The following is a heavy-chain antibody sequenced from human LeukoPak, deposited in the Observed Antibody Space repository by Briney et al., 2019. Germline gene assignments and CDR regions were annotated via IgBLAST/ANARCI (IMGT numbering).Heavy chain of an antibody. CDR2: INHSGST. Sequence: SETLSLTCAVYGGSFSGYYWSWIRQPPGKGLEWIGEINHSGSTNYNPSLKSRVTISVDTSKNQFSLKLSSVTAADTAVYYCARVGDYNRSGYFLHYWGQGTLVTVSS. CDR1: GGSFSGYY. J-gene: IGHJ4*02. V-gene: IGHV4-34*01. D-gene: IGHD3-22*01. CDR3: ARVGDYNRSGYFLHY.